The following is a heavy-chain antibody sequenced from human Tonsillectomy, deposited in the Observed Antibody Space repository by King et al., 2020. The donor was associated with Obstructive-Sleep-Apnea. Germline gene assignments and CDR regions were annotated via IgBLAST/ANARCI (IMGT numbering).Heavy chain of an antibody. V-gene: IGHV3-74*01. CDR1: GFTFSSYW. J-gene: IGHJ4*02. CDR2: INSDGSST. Sequence: VQLVESGGGLVQPGGSLRLSCAASGFTFSSYWMHWVRQAPGKGLVWVSRINSDGSSTSYADSGKGRFTISRDNAKNTLYLQMNSLRAEDTAVYYCARDQGSSGPVGYFDYWGQGTLVTVSS. D-gene: IGHD3-22*01. CDR3: ARDQGSSGPVGYFDY.